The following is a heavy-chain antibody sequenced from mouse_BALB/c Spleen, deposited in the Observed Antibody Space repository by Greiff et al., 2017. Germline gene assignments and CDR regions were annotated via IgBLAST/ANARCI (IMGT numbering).Heavy chain of an antibody. D-gene: IGHD2-1*01. Sequence: VKLVESGPGLVAPSQSLSITCTVSGFSLTSYGVHWVRQPPGKGLEWLGVIWAGGSTNYNSALMSRLSISKDNSKSQVFLKMNSLQTDDTAMYYCARDGNYCFAYWGQGTLVTVSA. CDR1: GFSLTSYG. J-gene: IGHJ3*01. V-gene: IGHV2-9*02. CDR2: IWAGGST. CDR3: ARDGNYCFAY.